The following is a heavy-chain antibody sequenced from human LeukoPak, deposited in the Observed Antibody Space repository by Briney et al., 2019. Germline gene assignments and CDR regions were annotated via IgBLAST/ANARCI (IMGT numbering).Heavy chain of an antibody. D-gene: IGHD3-16*01. J-gene: IGHJ4*02. CDR2: IKQDGSEK. Sequence: GGSLRLSCAASGPTFSNYWMDWVRQAPGKGLEWVANIKQDGSEKNYVDSVKGRFIISRDNAKNSLYLQMNTLRADDTAVYYCARDGFGTGSNWGQGTLVTVSS. CDR3: ARDGFGTGSN. CDR1: GPTFSNYW. V-gene: IGHV3-7*03.